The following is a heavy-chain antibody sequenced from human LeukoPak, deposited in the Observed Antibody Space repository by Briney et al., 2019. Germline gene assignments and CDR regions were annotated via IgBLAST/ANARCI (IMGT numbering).Heavy chain of an antibody. CDR1: GGSFSGYY. D-gene: IGHD2-8*01. V-gene: IGHV4-34*01. J-gene: IGHJ4*02. CDR2: INHSGST. CDR3: ARGIGYCTNGVCYTFDY. Sequence: SETLSITCAVYGGSFSGYYWSWIRQPPGKGLEWIGEINHSGSTNYNPSLKSRVTISVDTSKNQFSLKLSSVTAADTAVYYCARGIGYCTNGVCYTFDYWGQGTLVTVSS.